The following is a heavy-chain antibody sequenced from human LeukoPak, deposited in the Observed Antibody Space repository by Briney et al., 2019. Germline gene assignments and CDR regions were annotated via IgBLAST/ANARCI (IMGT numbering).Heavy chain of an antibody. Sequence: GGSLRLSCAGSGFTFGNYNMNWVRPTAGKGLEWISSFRSSSSLIYYADSVKGRFTISRDNAKNSVFLQLNSLQPEDSAVYWCARDRGSFDIWGRGTLVTVSS. D-gene: IGHD3-10*01. CDR3: ARDRGSFDI. V-gene: IGHV3-21*01. J-gene: IGHJ2*01. CDR1: GFTFGNYN. CDR2: FRSSSSLI.